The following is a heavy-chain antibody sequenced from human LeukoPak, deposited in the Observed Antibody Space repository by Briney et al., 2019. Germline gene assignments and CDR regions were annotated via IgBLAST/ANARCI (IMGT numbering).Heavy chain of an antibody. CDR3: TKDLTPGGADV. CDR1: GFTFSSSW. J-gene: IGHJ6*02. V-gene: IGHV3-9*01. CDR2: IMWRSGST. D-gene: IGHD3-10*01. Sequence: GGSLRLSCAASGFTFSSSWMHWVRQASGKGLEWVAGIMWRSGSTGYGNSVKGRFTISRDNAKKSLYLQMNGLRVEDTAFYYCTKDLTPGGADVWGQGTTVTVSS.